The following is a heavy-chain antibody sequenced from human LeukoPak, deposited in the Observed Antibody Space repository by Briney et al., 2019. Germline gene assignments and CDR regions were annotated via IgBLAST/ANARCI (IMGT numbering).Heavy chain of an antibody. Sequence: SETLSLTCTVSGGSVSSSSYYWGWIRQPPGKGLEWIGSMYESGSTYYNPSLKSRVTVSLDTSKNQFSLKLSSVTAADTAVYYCARAYHSSWYLNWFDPWGQGTLVTVSS. CDR3: ARAYHSSWYLNWFDP. CDR2: MYESGST. CDR1: GGSVSSSSYY. V-gene: IGHV4-39*07. J-gene: IGHJ5*02. D-gene: IGHD6-13*01.